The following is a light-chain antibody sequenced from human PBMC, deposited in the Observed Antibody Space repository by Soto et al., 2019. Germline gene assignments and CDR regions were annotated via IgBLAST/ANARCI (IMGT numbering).Light chain of an antibody. CDR1: QSINSR. CDR3: QQYKTYSQT. V-gene: IGKV1-5*01. Sequence: DIQMTQSPSTLSASVGERVTLTCRASQSINSRLAWYQQNPGKAPKFLIYDASSSESGVPSRFSGSGSGTEFPLTISSLPPDDFVYYYCQQYKTYSQTFGQGTKVEI. CDR2: DAS. J-gene: IGKJ1*01.